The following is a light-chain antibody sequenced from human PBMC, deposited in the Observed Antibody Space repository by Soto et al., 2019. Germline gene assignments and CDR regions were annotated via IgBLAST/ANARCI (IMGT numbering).Light chain of an antibody. Sequence: QSVLTQPPSVSGAPGQRVTISCTGSSSNIGAGYDVHWYQQLPGTAPKLLIYGNNNRPSGVPDRFSGSKSGTSASLAITGLQGEDEVDYYCQPYDSSLISYVFGTGTQLPVL. CDR1: SSNIGAGYD. CDR3: QPYDSSLISYV. J-gene: IGLJ1*01. V-gene: IGLV1-40*01. CDR2: GNN.